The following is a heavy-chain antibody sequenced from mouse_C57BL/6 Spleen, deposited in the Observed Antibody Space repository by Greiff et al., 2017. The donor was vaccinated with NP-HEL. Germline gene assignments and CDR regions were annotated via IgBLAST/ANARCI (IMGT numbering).Heavy chain of an antibody. CDR2: INPYNGGT. J-gene: IGHJ1*03. CDR3: ARPPSTTVGYFDV. V-gene: IGHV1-19*01. D-gene: IGHD1-1*01. CDR1: GYTFTDYY. Sequence: EVQLQQSGPVLVKPGASVKMSCKASGYTFTDYYMNWVKQSHGKSLEWIGVINPYNGGTSYNQKFKGKATLTVDKSSSTAYMELNSLTSEDSAVYYCARPPSTTVGYFDVWGTGTTVTVSS.